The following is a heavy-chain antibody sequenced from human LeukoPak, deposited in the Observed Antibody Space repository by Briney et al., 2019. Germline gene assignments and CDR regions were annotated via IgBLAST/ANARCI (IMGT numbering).Heavy chain of an antibody. D-gene: IGHD6-6*01. J-gene: IGHJ6*02. Sequence: GGSLRLSCAASGFTLSSYEMNWVRQAPGRGLEWVSYISRSGSSVYYADSVKGRFTISRDNAKNSLYLQMHSLRAEDTAVYYCARQVLQYSSSPYGMDVWGHGTTVTVSS. CDR1: GFTLSSYE. V-gene: IGHV3-48*03. CDR3: ARQVLQYSSSPYGMDV. CDR2: ISRSGSSV.